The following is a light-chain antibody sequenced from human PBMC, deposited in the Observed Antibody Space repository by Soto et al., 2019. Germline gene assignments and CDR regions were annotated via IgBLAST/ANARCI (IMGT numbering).Light chain of an antibody. J-gene: IGKJ2*01. CDR3: HRYNNWPHT. V-gene: IGKV3-15*01. CDR2: GAS. CDR1: EGIPIH. Sequence: MTQSPATLSLSPLETATLSCRASEGIPIHVAWYQQKPGQPPRLLIYGASTRATGVPARFSGSGSGTDFTLTISGLQSEDSAVYYRHRYNNWPHTFGQGTKVDIK.